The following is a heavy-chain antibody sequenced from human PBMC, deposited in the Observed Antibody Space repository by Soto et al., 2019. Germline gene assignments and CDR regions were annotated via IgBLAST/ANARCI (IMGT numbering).Heavy chain of an antibody. D-gene: IGHD6-19*01. V-gene: IGHV4-39*01. CDR2: IYYSGST. CDR3: ARGGDIGVAGY. J-gene: IGHJ4*02. Sequence: QLQLQESGPGLVKPSETLSLTCAVSGGSIIISDFYWGWIRQPPGKGLEWIGNIYYSGSTYYNPSLKNRVTLSVDTSKNQFSLDLSSVTAADTAVYYCARGGDIGVAGYSGQGILVTVSS. CDR1: GGSIIISDFY.